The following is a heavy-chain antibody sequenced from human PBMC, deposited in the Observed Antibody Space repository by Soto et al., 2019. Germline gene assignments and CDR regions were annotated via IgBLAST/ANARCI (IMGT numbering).Heavy chain of an antibody. Sequence: EEQLVESGGGLVQPGGSLRVSCAASGFSFRSYAMNWVRQAPGKGLEWVSYISVGSRSIFYADSVKGRFTISRDDAKNSLYLQMNTLRGEDTAVYYCVRDDRWAFDIWGQGTMVTVSS. D-gene: IGHD3-22*01. CDR1: GFSFRSYA. CDR3: VRDDRWAFDI. V-gene: IGHV3-48*01. J-gene: IGHJ3*02. CDR2: ISVGSRSI.